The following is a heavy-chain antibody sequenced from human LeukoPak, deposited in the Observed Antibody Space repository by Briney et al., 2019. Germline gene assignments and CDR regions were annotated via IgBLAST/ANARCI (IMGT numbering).Heavy chain of an antibody. CDR3: ASVNEYYDFWSGYYQRYGMDV. CDR2: INHSGST. Sequence: PSETLSLTCAVYGGSFGGYYWSWIRQPPGKGLEWIGEINHSGSTNYNPSLKSRVTISVDTSKNQFSLKLSSVTAADTAVYYCASVNEYYDFWSGYYQRYGMDVWGQGTTVTVSS. CDR1: GGSFGGYY. J-gene: IGHJ6*02. D-gene: IGHD3-3*01. V-gene: IGHV4-34*01.